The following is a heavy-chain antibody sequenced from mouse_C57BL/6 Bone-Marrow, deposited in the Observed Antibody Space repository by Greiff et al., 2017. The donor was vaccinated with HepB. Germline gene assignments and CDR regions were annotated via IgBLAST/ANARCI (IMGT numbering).Heavy chain of an antibody. CDR3: ARSRDRIYYYGCEY. CDR1: GYTFTSYW. V-gene: IGHV1-72*01. D-gene: IGHD1-1*01. CDR2: IDPNSGGT. Sequence: QVQLQQPGAELVKPGASVKLSCKASGYTFTSYWMHWVKQRRGRGLEWIGRIDPNSGGTKYNEKFKSKATLTVDKPSSTAYMQLSSLTSEDSAVYYCARSRDRIYYYGCEYWGQGTTLTVSS. J-gene: IGHJ2*01.